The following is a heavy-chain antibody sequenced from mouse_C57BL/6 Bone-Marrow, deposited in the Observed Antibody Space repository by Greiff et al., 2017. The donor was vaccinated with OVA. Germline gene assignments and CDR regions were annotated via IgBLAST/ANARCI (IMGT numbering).Heavy chain of an antibody. D-gene: IGHD5-5*01. CDR1: GYTFTSYW. J-gene: IGHJ2*01. CDR3: ARKDYPYYFDY. CDR2: IDPSDSYT. V-gene: IGHV1-69*01. Sequence: QVQLQQPGAELVMPGASVKLSCKASGYTFTSYWMHWVKQRPGQGLEWIGEIDPSDSYTNYNQKFKGKSTLTVDKSSSTAYMQLSSLTSEDSAVYYCARKDYPYYFDYWGQGTTLTVSS.